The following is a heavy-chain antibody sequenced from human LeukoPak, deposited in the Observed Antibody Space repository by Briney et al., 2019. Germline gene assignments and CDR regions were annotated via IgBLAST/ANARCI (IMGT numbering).Heavy chain of an antibody. CDR1: GFSFSNYA. CDR2: ISGSGGST. J-gene: IGHJ5*02. Sequence: GGSLRLSCVPSGFSFSNYAMSWVRQAPGKGLEWVSAISGSGGSTYYADSVKGRFTISRDNSKNTLYLQMNSLRAEDTAVYYCAKGPSSSWSNWFDPWGQGTLVTVSS. V-gene: IGHV3-23*01. CDR3: AKGPSSSWSNWFDP. D-gene: IGHD6-13*01.